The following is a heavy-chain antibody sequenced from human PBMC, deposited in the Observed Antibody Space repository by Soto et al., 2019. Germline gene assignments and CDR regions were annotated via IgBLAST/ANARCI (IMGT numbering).Heavy chain of an antibody. CDR3: ARGSVGRGRTKYYYYYYGMDV. D-gene: IGHD2-15*01. V-gene: IGHV4-30-4*01. CDR1: GGSISSGDYY. CDR2: IYYSGST. Sequence: SETLSLTCTVSGGSISSGDYYWSWIRQPPGKGLEWIGYIYYSGSTYYNPSLKSRVTISIDTSKNQFSLKLRSVTAADTAVYYCARGSVGRGRTKYYYYYYGMDVWGQGTTVTVSS. J-gene: IGHJ6*02.